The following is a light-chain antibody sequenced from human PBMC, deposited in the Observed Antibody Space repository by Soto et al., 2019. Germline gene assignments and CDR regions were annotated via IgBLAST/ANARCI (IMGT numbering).Light chain of an antibody. Sequence: EIVMTQSPATLSVSPGERATLSCRASQSVSSNLAWYQQKPGQAPRLLIYGASTRATGIPARFSGSGSGTEFTLIISSLQSEDFAVYYCQQYNNSPPALTFGGGTTV. CDR2: GAS. CDR3: QQYNNSPPALT. J-gene: IGKJ4*01. V-gene: IGKV3-15*01. CDR1: QSVSSN.